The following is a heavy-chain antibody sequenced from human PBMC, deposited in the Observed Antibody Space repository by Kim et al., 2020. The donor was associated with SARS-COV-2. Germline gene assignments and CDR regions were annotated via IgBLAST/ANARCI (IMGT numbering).Heavy chain of an antibody. J-gene: IGHJ4*02. CDR2: IYYSGST. CDR3: ARGLFEVARERIAAAHYYFDY. CDR1: GGSISSGDYY. V-gene: IGHV4-30-4*01. Sequence: SETLSLTCTVSGGSISSGDYYWSWIRQPPGKGLEWIGYIYYSGSTYYNPSLKSRVTISVDTSKNQFSLKLSSVTAADTAVYYCARGLFEVARERIAAAHYYFDYWGQGTLVTVSS. D-gene: IGHD6-13*01.